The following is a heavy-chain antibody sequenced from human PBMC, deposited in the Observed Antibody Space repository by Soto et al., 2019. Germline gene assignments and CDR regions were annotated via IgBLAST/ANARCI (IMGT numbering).Heavy chain of an antibody. D-gene: IGHD1-26*01. CDR3: ARGVGSSPPRY. J-gene: IGHJ4*02. Sequence: SETLSLTCTISGGSISVYYWSWVRQPPGHELEWIGYIYASGSPYYNPSLRSRVTISADTSKNQISLKLTSPTAADTAVYYCARGVGSSPPRYWGRGTLVTVSS. CDR1: GGSISVYY. V-gene: IGHV4-59*01. CDR2: IYASGSP.